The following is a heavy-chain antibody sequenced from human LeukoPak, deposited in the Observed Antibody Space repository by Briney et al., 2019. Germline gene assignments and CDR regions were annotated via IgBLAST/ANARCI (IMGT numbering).Heavy chain of an antibody. V-gene: IGHV1-2*02. CDR3: ARDLPLTVTTSDY. D-gene: IGHD4-17*01. J-gene: IGHJ4*02. CDR2: INPNSGGT. Sequence: ASVKVSCKASGYTFTGYYMHWVRQAPGQGLEWMGWINPNSGGTNYAQKFQGRVTMTRDTSISTAYMELSRLRSDDTAVYYCARDLPLTVTTSDYWGQGTLATVPS. CDR1: GYTFTGYY.